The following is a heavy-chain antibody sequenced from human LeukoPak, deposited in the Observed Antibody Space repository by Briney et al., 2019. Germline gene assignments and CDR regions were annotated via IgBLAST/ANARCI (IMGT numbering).Heavy chain of an antibody. Sequence: GGSLRLSCAASGFTFSSYAMSWVRQAPGEGLEWVSLLSGSGGSTYYADSVKGRFTISRDNSKNTLYLQMNSLRAEDTAVYYCATTSRSLFAYWGQGTLVTVSS. V-gene: IGHV3-23*01. CDR2: LSGSGGST. CDR1: GFTFSSYA. CDR3: ATTSRSLFAY. J-gene: IGHJ4*02.